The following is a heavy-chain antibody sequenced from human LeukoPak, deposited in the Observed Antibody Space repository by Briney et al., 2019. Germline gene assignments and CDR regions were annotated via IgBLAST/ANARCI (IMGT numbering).Heavy chain of an antibody. CDR2: IYHSGST. J-gene: IGHJ6*02. V-gene: IGHV4-38-2*02. CDR1: GYSISSGYY. CDR3: ARDRITMVRGVSYYYGMDV. D-gene: IGHD3-10*01. Sequence: PSETLSLTCTISGYSISSGYYWGWIRQPPGKGLEWIGSIYHSGSTYYNPSLKSRVTISVDTSKNQFSLKLSSVTAADTAVYYCARDRITMVRGVSYYYGMDVWGQGTTVTVSS.